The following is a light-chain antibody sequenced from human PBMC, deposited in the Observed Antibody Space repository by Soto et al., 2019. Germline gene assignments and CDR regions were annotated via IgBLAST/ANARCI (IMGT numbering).Light chain of an antibody. J-gene: IGLJ2*01. V-gene: IGLV2-23*01. Sequence: QSVLTQPASVSGSPGQSITISCTGTSSDVGSYNLVSWYQQHPGKAPKLMIYEGSKRPSGVSNRFSGSKSGNTASLTISGLQAEDESAYYCCSYAGSPLVVFGGGTKVTVL. CDR2: EGS. CDR1: SSDVGSYNL. CDR3: CSYAGSPLVV.